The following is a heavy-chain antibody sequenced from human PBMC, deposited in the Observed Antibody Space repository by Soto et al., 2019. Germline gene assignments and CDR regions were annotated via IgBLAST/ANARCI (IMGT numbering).Heavy chain of an antibody. CDR1: GFTFSSYA. CDR3: AKDWYYYDSSGYGFDY. J-gene: IGHJ4*02. V-gene: IGHV3-23*01. CDR2: ISGSGGST. D-gene: IGHD3-22*01. Sequence: GGSLRLSCAASGFTFSSYAMSWVRQAPGKGLEWVSAISGSGGSTYYADSVKGRFTISRDNSKNTLYLQMNSLRAEDTAVYYCAKDWYYYDSSGYGFDYWGQGTLVTVSS.